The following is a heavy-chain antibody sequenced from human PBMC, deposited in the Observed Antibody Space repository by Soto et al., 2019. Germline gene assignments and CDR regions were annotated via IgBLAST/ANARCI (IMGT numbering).Heavy chain of an antibody. CDR2: IKQDGSEK. V-gene: IGHV3-7*01. D-gene: IGHD2-2*01. CDR3: ARDKCLGKPAAKFDY. CDR1: GFTFSSYW. Sequence: EVQLVESGGGLVQPGGSLRLSCAASGFTFSSYWMTWVRQAPGKGLEWVANIKQDGSEKYYVDSVEGRFTISRDNAKNSLYLQMDSLRAEDTAVYYCARDKCLGKPAAKFDYWGQGTLVTVSS. J-gene: IGHJ4*02.